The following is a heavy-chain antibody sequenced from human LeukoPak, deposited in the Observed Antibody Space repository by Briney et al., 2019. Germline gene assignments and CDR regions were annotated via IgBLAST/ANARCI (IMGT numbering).Heavy chain of an antibody. J-gene: IGHJ5*02. CDR1: GGSISSYY. D-gene: IGHD1-26*01. V-gene: IGHV4-59*01. Sequence: SETLSLTCTVSGGSISSYYWSWIRQPPGKGLEWIGYIYYSGSTNYNPSLKSRVTISVDTSKNQFSLKLSSVTAADTAVYYCAGELSFGLDPWGQGTLVTVSP. CDR3: AGELSFGLDP. CDR2: IYYSGST.